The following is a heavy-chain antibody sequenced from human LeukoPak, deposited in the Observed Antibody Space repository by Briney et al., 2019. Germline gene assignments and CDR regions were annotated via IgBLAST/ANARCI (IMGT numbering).Heavy chain of an antibody. CDR1: GFSFRNYA. CDR2: ISDSGGAT. D-gene: IGHD4-17*01. J-gene: IGHJ4*02. Sequence: GGSLRLSCAASGFSFRNYAMSWVRQAPGKGLEWVSSISDSGGATYYADSVKGRFTVSRDNSRNTLYLQLNSLGADDTAVYYCAKIAPWGAVTTTDGFGYWGQGTLVTVSS. CDR3: AKIAPWGAVTTTDGFGY. V-gene: IGHV3-23*01.